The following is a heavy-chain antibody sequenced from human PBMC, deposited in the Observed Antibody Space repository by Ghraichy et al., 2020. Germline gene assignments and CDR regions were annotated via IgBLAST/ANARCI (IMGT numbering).Heavy chain of an antibody. V-gene: IGHV4-31*03. CDR3: ARALPRYFDWLLSKAGYYFDY. D-gene: IGHD3-9*01. Sequence: SENLSLTCTVSGGSISSGGYYWSWIRQHPGKGLEWIGYIYYSGSTYYNPSLKSRVTISVDTSKNQFSLKLSSVTAADTAVYYCARALPRYFDWLLSKAGYYFDYWGQGTLVTVSS. CDR1: GGSISSGGYY. CDR2: IYYSGST. J-gene: IGHJ4*02.